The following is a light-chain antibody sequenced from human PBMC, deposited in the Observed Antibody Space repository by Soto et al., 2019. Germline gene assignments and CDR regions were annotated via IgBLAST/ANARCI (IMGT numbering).Light chain of an antibody. J-gene: IGLJ1*01. CDR1: SSDVGGSDY. Sequence: QSALTQSASVSGSPGQSITISCTGTSSDVGGSDYVSWYQQHPDKAPKLMIYHVSNRPSGVSNRFSGSKSGNAASLTISGLQAEDEADYYCSSHTTGDILYVFGTGTKVTVL. CDR2: HVS. CDR3: SSHTTGDILYV. V-gene: IGLV2-14*03.